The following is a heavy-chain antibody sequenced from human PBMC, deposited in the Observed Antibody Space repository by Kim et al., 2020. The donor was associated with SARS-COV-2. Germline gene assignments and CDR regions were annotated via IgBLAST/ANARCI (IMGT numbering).Heavy chain of an antibody. Sequence: GGSLRLSCAASGFTFSSYWMSWVRQAPGKGLEWVANIKQEGSEKYYVDSVKGRFTISRDNAKNSLYLQMNSLRAEDTAVYYCARITMVRGVIWNVGWYFDYWGQGTLVTVSS. V-gene: IGHV3-7*01. D-gene: IGHD3-10*01. CDR3: ARITMVRGVIWNVGWYFDY. CDR1: GFTFSSYW. CDR2: IKQEGSEK. J-gene: IGHJ4*02.